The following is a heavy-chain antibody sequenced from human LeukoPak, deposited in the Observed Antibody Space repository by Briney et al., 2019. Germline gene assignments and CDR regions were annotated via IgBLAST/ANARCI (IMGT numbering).Heavy chain of an antibody. CDR3: ASTRIYDSSGYYVTSPDY. CDR1: GGSFSGYY. D-gene: IGHD3-22*01. J-gene: IGHJ4*02. CDR2: INHSGST. V-gene: IGHV4-34*01. Sequence: SETLSLTCAVYGGSFSGYYWSWIRQPPGRGLEWIGEINHSGSTNYNPSLKSRVTISVDTSKNQFSLKLSSVTAADTAVYYCASTRIYDSSGYYVTSPDYWGQGILVTVSS.